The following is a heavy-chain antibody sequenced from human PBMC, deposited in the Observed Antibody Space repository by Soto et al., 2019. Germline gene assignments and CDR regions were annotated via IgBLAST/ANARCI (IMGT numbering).Heavy chain of an antibody. V-gene: IGHV3-74*01. CDR1: GFTFSSYW. Sequence: GSLRLSCAASGFTFSSYWMHWVRQAPGKGLVWVSRMNEDGGTTDYADSVKGRFTISRDNAKNTLYLQMNSLRVEDTAVYYCARVDSGGFDYWGQGTLVTVSS. CDR2: MNEDGGTT. D-gene: IGHD3-16*01. CDR3: ARVDSGGFDY. J-gene: IGHJ4*02.